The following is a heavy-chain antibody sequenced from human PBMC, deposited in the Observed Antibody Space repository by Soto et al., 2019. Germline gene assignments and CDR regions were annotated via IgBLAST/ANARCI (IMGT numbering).Heavy chain of an antibody. CDR1: GFTFRDYY. CDR2: ISSSGSTI. D-gene: IGHD1-20*01. J-gene: IGHJ6*02. V-gene: IGHV3-11*01. Sequence: LRLSFAASGFTFRDYYMTWIRQAPGKGLEWLSYISSSGSTIYYADSVKGRFTISRDNAKNSLFLQMNSLRAEDTAVYYCARLVTATRNYYYGMDVWGQGTTVTVS. CDR3: ARLVTATRNYYYGMDV.